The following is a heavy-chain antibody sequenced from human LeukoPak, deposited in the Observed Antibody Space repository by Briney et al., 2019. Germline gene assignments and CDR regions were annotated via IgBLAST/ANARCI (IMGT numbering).Heavy chain of an antibody. CDR2: VYYSGST. CDR1: GGSTTGYY. J-gene: IGHJ4*02. V-gene: IGHV4-59*01. CDR3: AGTMDTAMVFDY. D-gene: IGHD5-18*01. Sequence: SETLSLTCTVSGGSTTGYYWTWIRQPPGKGLEWIGYVYYSGSTNYNPSLKSRVTISVDTSKNQFSLKLSSVTAADTAVYYCAGTMDTAMVFDYWGQGTLVTVSS.